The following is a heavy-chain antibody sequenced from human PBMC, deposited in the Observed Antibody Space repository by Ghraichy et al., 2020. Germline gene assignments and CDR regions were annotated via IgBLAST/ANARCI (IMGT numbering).Heavy chain of an antibody. CDR1: GYIFTSYG. J-gene: IGHJ4*02. Sequence: ASVKVSCKTSGYIFTSYGINWVRQAPGQGLEWMGWISGYNGDTNYAQKFEGRVTMTTDTSMSTAYMELRSLRSDDTAVYYCARGRDCSSTRCPSGYWGQGTLVNGSA. D-gene: IGHD2-2*01. CDR3: ARGRDCSSTRCPSGY. CDR2: ISGYNGDT. V-gene: IGHV1-18*01.